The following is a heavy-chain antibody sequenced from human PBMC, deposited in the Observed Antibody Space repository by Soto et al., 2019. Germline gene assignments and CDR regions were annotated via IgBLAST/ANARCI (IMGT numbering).Heavy chain of an antibody. V-gene: IGHV3-23*01. D-gene: IGHD6-13*01. CDR2: ISGSGGST. CDR3: AKDRPQQLASNYDSYYGMDV. Sequence: EVQVLESGGGLVQPGGSLRLSCAASGFTFSSNAMSWVRQAPGKGLEWVSAISGSGGSTYYADSVKGRFTISRDNSKNPLYLKMNSLRAEDTAVYSCAKDRPQQLASNYDSYYGMDVWGQGTTVTVSS. CDR1: GFTFSSNA. J-gene: IGHJ6*02.